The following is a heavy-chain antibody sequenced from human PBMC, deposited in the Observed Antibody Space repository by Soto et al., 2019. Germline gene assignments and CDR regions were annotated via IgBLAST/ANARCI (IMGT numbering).Heavy chain of an antibody. D-gene: IGHD3-3*01. J-gene: IGHJ6*02. CDR2: IYYSGST. CDR1: GGSISSYY. Sequence: SETLSLTCTVSGGSISSYYWSWIRQPPGKGLEWIGNIYYSGSTNYNPSLKSRVTISVDTSKNQFSLKLSSVTAADTAVYYCARGVALFYGMDVWGQGTTVTVSS. CDR3: ARGVALFYGMDV. V-gene: IGHV4-59*08.